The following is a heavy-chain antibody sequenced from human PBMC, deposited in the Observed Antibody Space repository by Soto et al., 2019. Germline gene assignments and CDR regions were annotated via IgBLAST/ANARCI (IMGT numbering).Heavy chain of an antibody. CDR3: ARGGYDYAEYFQH. CDR2: IYYSGNA. V-gene: IGHV4-61*01. CDR1: DDSINSDKYY. D-gene: IGHD5-12*01. J-gene: IGHJ1*01. Sequence: PSETLSLTCSVSDDSINSDKYYWGWIRQPPGKGLEWIGYIYYSGNANYNPSLKSRVTISVDTSKNQFSLKLTSVTAADTAVYYCARGGYDYAEYFQHWGQGTLVTVSS.